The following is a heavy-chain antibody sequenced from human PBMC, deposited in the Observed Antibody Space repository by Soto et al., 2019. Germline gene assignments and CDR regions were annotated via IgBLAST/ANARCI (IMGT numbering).Heavy chain of an antibody. CDR3: AHTWGLPFDY. V-gene: IGHV2-5*01. D-gene: IGHD3-16*01. CDR1: GFSLRTTGVG. Sequence: QITLKESGPTLVEPTQTLTRPCTYSGFSLRTTGVGVGWIRQPPGKALEWLGIIYWNDDKRYSPSLKNRFTLTSDISKSQVVLTMTNMDPVDTATYYCAHTWGLPFDYWGQGTLVIVSS. CDR2: IYWNDDK. J-gene: IGHJ4*02.